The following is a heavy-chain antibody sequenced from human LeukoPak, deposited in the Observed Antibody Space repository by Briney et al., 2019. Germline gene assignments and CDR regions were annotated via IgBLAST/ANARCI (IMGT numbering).Heavy chain of an antibody. CDR3: ARVVYSHGYCDRVTCPNWFDP. V-gene: IGHV1-2*04. Sequence: ASVKVSCKTSGYIFTDYYIHWVRQAPGQGLEWMGWINPKTGDTNSAEKFQRWVTMTRDTAISTAYMELNRLALDDTAVYYCARVVYSHGYCDRVTCPNWFDPWGQGTLVTVSS. CDR1: GYIFTDYY. J-gene: IGHJ5*02. D-gene: IGHD2-2*03. CDR2: INPKTGDT.